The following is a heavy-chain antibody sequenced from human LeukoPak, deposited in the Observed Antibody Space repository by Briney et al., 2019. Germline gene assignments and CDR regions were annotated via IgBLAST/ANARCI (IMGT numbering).Heavy chain of an antibody. CDR2: IYHSGST. Sequence: SETLSLTCTVSGYSIGIGYYWGWIRQTPGRGLEWIGSIYHSGSTYYNPSLKSRVTISVDTSKNQFSLKLSSVTAADTAVYYCARIMYYYYYMDVWGKGTTVTVSS. V-gene: IGHV4-38-2*02. CDR3: ARIMYYYYYMDV. D-gene: IGHD2-8*01. CDR1: GYSIGIGYY. J-gene: IGHJ6*03.